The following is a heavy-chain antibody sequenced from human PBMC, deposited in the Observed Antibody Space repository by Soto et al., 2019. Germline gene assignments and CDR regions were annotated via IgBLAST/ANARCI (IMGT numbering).Heavy chain of an antibody. CDR1: GGTFGNYG. CDR2: ILPRLGLT. V-gene: IGHV1-69*09. D-gene: IGHD3-10*02. CDR3: ASDRYSYYVGLFYESAD. J-gene: IGHJ4*02. Sequence: QVQLVQSGAEVKKPGSSVKVSCKASGGTFGNYGISWVRQAPGQGLEWMGGILPRLGLTKSAQGFQGRVTFIADNSTNTADMELSSMRPEDTAVFYCASDRYSYYVGLFYESADWGQGTLVTVSS.